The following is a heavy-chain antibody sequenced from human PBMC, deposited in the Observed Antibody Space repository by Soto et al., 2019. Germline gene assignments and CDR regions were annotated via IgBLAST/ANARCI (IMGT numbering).Heavy chain of an antibody. Sequence: LRLSCAASGFTVSSNYMSWVRQAPGKGLEWVSVIYSGGSTYYADSVKGRFTISRDNSKNTLFLQMNSLRAEDAAVYYCARDRSHCINGVCYTGSDYWGRGTLVTVSS. CDR3: ARDRSHCINGVCYTGSDY. J-gene: IGHJ4*02. CDR2: IYSGGST. D-gene: IGHD2-8*01. V-gene: IGHV3-53*01. CDR1: GFTVSSNY.